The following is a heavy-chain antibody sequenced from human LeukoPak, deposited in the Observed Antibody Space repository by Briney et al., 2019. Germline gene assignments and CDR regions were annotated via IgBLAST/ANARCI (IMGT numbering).Heavy chain of an antibody. CDR2: ISSSSYI. CDR1: GFTFSSYS. CDR3: ARDRQELFDY. D-gene: IGHD1-26*01. Sequence: AGSLRLSCAASGFTFSSYSMNWVLQAPGKGLEWVSSISSSSYIYYADSMKGRFTISRDNAKNSLYLQMNSLRAEDTAVYYCARDRQELFDYWGQGTLVTVSS. V-gene: IGHV3-21*01. J-gene: IGHJ4*02.